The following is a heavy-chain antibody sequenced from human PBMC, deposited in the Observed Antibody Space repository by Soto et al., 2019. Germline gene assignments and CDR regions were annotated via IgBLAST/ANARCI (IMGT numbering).Heavy chain of an antibody. CDR2: IYPGDSDT. CDR1: GYSFTSYW. J-gene: IGHJ6*02. CDR3: ARLPYCGGDCYRMYYYYGMDV. V-gene: IGHV5-51*01. D-gene: IGHD2-21*02. Sequence: GESLKISCKGSGYSFTSYWIGWVRQMPGKGLEWMGIIYPGDSDTRYSPSFQGQVTISADKSISTAYLQWSSLKASDTAMYYCARLPYCGGDCYRMYYYYGMDVWGQGTTVTVSS.